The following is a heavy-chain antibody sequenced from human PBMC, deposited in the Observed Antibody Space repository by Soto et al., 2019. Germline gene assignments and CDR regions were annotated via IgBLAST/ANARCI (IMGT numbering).Heavy chain of an antibody. CDR1: GYTFTGYY. D-gene: IGHD4-17*01. J-gene: IGHJ5*02. V-gene: IGHV1-2*02. CDR2: INPNSGGT. CDR3: ARGASTVTTSWFDP. Sequence: QVQLVQSGAEVKKPGASVKVSCKASGYTFTGYYMHWVRQAPGQGLEWMGWINPNSGGTNYAQKFQGRVTITADESTSTAYMELSSLRSEDTAVYYCARGASTVTTSWFDPWGQGTLVTVSS.